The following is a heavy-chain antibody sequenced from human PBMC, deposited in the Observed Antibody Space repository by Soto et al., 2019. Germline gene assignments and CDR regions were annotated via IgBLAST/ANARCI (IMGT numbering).Heavy chain of an antibody. D-gene: IGHD3-22*01. CDR2: IIPIFGTA. CDR3: ARDYYDSSGSRFYFDY. CDR1: GGTFSSYA. V-gene: IGHV1-69*13. Sequence: SSVKVSCKASGGTFSSYAISWVRQAPGQGLEWMGGIIPIFGTANYAQKFQGRVTITADESTSTAYMELSSLRSEDTAVYYCARDYYDSSGSRFYFDYWGQGTLVTVSS. J-gene: IGHJ4*02.